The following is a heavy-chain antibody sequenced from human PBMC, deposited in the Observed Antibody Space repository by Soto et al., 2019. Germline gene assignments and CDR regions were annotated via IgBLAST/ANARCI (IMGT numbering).Heavy chain of an antibody. CDR3: ARGAIFGVVIIRDYYYYGMDV. Sequence: SVKVSCKASGYTFTSNSISGVRQAPGQGLEWMGGIIPIFGTANYAQKFQGRVTITADESTSTAYMELSSLRSEDTAVYYCARGAIFGVVIIRDYYYYGMDVWGQGTTVTVSS. D-gene: IGHD3-3*01. CDR2: IIPIFGTA. CDR1: GYTFTSNS. V-gene: IGHV1-69*13. J-gene: IGHJ6*02.